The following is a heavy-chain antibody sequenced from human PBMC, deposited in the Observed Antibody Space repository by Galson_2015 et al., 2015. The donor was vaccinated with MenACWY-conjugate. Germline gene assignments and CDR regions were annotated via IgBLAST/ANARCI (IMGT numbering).Heavy chain of an antibody. CDR3: TTDRTGDTMWLGY. CDR1: GLTFSNQI. Sequence: SLRLSCAASGLTFSNQIMSWVRQAPGKGLEWVSIITGSGGSTYYADSVKGRFTISRDNAKNTVYLRMNSLRTEDTAVYYCTTDRTGDTMWLGYWGQGTLVTVSS. CDR2: ITGSGGST. D-gene: IGHD1-1*01. J-gene: IGHJ4*02. V-gene: IGHV3-23*01.